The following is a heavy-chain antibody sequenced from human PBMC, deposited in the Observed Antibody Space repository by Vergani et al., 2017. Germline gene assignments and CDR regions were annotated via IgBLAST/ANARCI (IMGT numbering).Heavy chain of an antibody. D-gene: IGHD2-2*01. J-gene: IGHJ5*02. CDR2: IYYSGST. Sequence: QLQLQESGPGLVKPSETLSLTCTVSGGSISSSSYYWGWIRQPPGKGLEWLGSIYYSGSTYYNPSLKSRVTISVDTSKNQFSLKLSSVTAADTAVYYCARRVVVVPAARVSWFDPWGQGTLVTVSS. V-gene: IGHV4-39*01. CDR1: GGSISSSSYY. CDR3: ARRVVVVPAARVSWFDP.